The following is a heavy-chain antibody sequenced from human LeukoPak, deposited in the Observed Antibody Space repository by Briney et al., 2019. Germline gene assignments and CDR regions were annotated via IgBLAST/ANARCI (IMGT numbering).Heavy chain of an antibody. Sequence: ASVKVSCKASGYTFTGYYMRWVRQAPGQGLEWMGWINPNSGGTNYAQKFQGRVTMTRDTSISTAYMELSRLRSDDTAVYYCARGPALIDAFWFDPWGQGTLVTVSS. D-gene: IGHD3-22*01. CDR1: GYTFTGYY. CDR3: ARGPALIDAFWFDP. V-gene: IGHV1-2*02. CDR2: INPNSGGT. J-gene: IGHJ5*02.